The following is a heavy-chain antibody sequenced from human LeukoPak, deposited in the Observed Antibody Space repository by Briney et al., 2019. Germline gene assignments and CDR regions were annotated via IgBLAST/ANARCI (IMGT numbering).Heavy chain of an antibody. CDR3: ARWLNY. CDR2: IYSGDST. D-gene: IGHD6-19*01. CDR1: GFTFDDYG. V-gene: IGHV3-53*01. J-gene: IGHJ4*02. Sequence: PGGSLRLSCAASGFTFDDYGMSWVRQAPGKGLGWVSLIYSGDSTYYADSAKGRFTISRDNSKNTLYLQMNSLRAEDTAVYYCARWLNYWGRGTLVTVSS.